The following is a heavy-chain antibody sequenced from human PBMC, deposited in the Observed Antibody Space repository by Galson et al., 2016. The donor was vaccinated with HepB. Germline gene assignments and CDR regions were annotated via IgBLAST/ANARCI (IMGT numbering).Heavy chain of an antibody. J-gene: IGHJ3*02. Sequence: SLRLSCAASGFTFSSYTMNWVRQSPGKGLEWVSSISGGGSSKYYADSVRGRFTISRDNSKNSLYLLMKSLRAEDTAIYFCARTPGYSGTWYDAFDIWGPGTIVTVSS. CDR1: GFTFSSYT. CDR3: ARTPGYSGTWYDAFDI. CDR2: ISGGGSSK. V-gene: IGHV3-21*01. D-gene: IGHD6-13*01.